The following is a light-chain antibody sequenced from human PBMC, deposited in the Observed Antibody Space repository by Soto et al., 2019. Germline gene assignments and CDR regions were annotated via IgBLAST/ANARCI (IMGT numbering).Light chain of an antibody. CDR3: SSYTDSSNSV. V-gene: IGLV2-14*01. CDR2: QVT. Sequence: QSVLTQPASVSGSAGQSITISCTGTSSDVGGYNYVSWYQQQPGKAPKLMIYQVTNRPSGVSNRFSGSRSGNTASLTISGLQAEDEVDYYCSSYTDSSNSVFGTGTKVTVL. CDR1: SSDVGGYNY. J-gene: IGLJ1*01.